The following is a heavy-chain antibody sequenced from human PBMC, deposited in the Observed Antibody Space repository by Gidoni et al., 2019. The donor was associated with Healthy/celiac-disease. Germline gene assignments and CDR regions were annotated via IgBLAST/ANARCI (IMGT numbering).Heavy chain of an antibody. CDR1: GGTFRSYA. D-gene: IGHD3-22*01. J-gene: IGHJ4*02. CDR3: ARDLSYDSSEGGDY. Sequence: QVQLVQSGAEVKKPGSSVKVSCKASGGTFRSYAISWVRQAPGQGLEWMGGTIPIFGTANYAQKFQGRVTITADESTSTAYMELSSLRSEDTAVHYCARDLSYDSSEGGDYWGQGTLVTVSS. CDR2: TIPIFGTA. V-gene: IGHV1-69*01.